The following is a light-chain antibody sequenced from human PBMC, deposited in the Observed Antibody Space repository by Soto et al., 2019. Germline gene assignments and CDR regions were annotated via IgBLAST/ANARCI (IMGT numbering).Light chain of an antibody. J-gene: IGKJ1*01. Sequence: EIVLTQSPGTLSLSPGARAPLSCRARQSVSNNYLAWYQQKPGQAPRLLIYGASNRATGIPDRLSGSGSGTDFTLTISRLEPEDFAVYYCQQYGSSGTFGQGTKVDIK. CDR3: QQYGSSGT. CDR2: GAS. CDR1: QSVSNNY. V-gene: IGKV3-20*01.